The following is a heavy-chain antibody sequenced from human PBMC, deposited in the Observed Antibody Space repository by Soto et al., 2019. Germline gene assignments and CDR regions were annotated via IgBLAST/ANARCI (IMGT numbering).Heavy chain of an antibody. D-gene: IGHD3-3*01. CDR3: ASDRYYDYWLLR. Sequence: PGGSLRLSCAASGFTFSSYAMSWVRQAPGKGLEWVSAISGSGGGTYYADAVKGRFTISRDNSKNSLYLEMNSLRVEDTAVYYCASDRYYDYWLLRWGHGTLVTVSS. CDR1: GFTFSSYA. CDR2: ISGSGGGT. V-gene: IGHV3-23*01. J-gene: IGHJ1*01.